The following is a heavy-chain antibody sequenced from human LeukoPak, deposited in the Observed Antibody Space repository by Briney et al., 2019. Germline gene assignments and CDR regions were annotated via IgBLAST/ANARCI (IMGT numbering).Heavy chain of an antibody. V-gene: IGHV4-59*08. Sequence: PSETLSLTCTVSGGSISSYYWSWIRQPPGKGLEWIGYIYYSGSTNYNPSLKSRVTISVDTSKNQFSLKLSSVTAADTAVYYCARRYSGSYRSSFDYWGQGTLVTVSS. D-gene: IGHD1-26*01. CDR1: GGSISSYY. CDR2: IYYSGST. CDR3: ARRYSGSYRSSFDY. J-gene: IGHJ4*02.